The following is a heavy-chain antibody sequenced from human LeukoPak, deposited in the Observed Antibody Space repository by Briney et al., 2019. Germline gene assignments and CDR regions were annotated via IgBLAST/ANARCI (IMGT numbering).Heavy chain of an antibody. CDR1: GYTFTGYY. V-gene: IGHV1-2*02. CDR3: ARAGRTIAAAGKVADNWFDP. J-gene: IGHJ5*02. Sequence: ASVKVSCKASGYTFTGYYIHWVRQAPGQGLEWMGWINPNSGGTNYAQKFQGRVTMTRDTSISTAYMELSRLRSDDTAVYYCARAGRTIAAAGKVADNWFDPWGQGTLVTVSS. CDR2: INPNSGGT. D-gene: IGHD6-13*01.